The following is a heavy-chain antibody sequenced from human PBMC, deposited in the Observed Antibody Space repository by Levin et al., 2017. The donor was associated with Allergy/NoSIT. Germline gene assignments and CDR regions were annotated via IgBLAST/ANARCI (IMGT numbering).Heavy chain of an antibody. V-gene: IGHV3-23*01. D-gene: IGHD5-12*01. CDR2: ISESGDRT. Sequence: PSETLSLTCATSGFTFDSYAMIWVRQAPGKGLECVSAISESGDRTYYADSVKGRFTISRDTSKNTLYLQMNSLRAEDTAIYYCAKDISRGYSGYGGDYWGQGTLVTVSS. CDR3: AKDISRGYSGYGGDY. CDR1: GFTFDSYA. J-gene: IGHJ4*02.